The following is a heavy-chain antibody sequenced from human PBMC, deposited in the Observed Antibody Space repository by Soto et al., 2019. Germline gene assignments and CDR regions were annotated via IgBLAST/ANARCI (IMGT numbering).Heavy chain of an antibody. CDR2: ISSSSSTI. CDR3: AKDLKTGTSYHYYGMDV. D-gene: IGHD1-7*01. Sequence: GGSLRLSCAASGFTFSSYSMNWVRQAPGKGLEWVSYISSSSSTIYYADYVKGRFTISRDNAKNSLYLQMNSLRAEDTAVYYCAKDLKTGTSYHYYGMDVWGQGTTVTVSS. CDR1: GFTFSSYS. V-gene: IGHV3-48*01. J-gene: IGHJ6*02.